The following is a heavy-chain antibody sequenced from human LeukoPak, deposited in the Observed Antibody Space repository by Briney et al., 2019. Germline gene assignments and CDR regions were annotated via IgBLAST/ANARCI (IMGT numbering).Heavy chain of an antibody. Sequence: GGSLRLSCAASGFSFSSYAMSWVRQAPGKGLEWVSTITASGGSTYYADSVKGRFTISRDNSKNTLYLQIDSLRAEDTALYYCAKLVLFSGTTGDLNYWGQGTLVTVSS. J-gene: IGHJ4*02. CDR2: ITASGGST. V-gene: IGHV3-23*01. CDR1: GFSFSSYA. CDR3: AKLVLFSGTTGDLNY. D-gene: IGHD1-1*01.